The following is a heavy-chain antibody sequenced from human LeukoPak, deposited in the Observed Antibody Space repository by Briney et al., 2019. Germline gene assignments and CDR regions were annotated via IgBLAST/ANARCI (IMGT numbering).Heavy chain of an antibody. CDR2: IYNGGDTI. V-gene: IGHV3-11*04. CDR3: ASSGWYSTPNWFDP. J-gene: IGHJ5*02. D-gene: IGHD6-19*01. CDR1: GFTFSDHY. Sequence: GGSLRLSCATSGFTFSDHYMTWIRQAPGKGLETVSYIYNGGDTIYYADSVRGRFTISRDNAKNSLYLQMNSLRAEDTAMYYCASSGWYSTPNWFDPWGQGTLVSVSS.